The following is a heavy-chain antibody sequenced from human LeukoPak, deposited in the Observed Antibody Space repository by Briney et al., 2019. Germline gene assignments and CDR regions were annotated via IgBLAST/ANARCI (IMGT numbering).Heavy chain of an antibody. J-gene: IGHJ4*02. CDR1: GFSFSTNW. Sequence: PGGSLRLSCAASGFSFSTNWMTWVRHAAGKVLERVANIEPAGTETYYVDPVKGRFTISRDNAKHLLYRQMNSLRAEDTAVYYCGRFGDEAAVDYWGQGTLVTVSS. CDR2: IEPAGTET. CDR3: GRFGDEAAVDY. D-gene: IGHD3-10*01. V-gene: IGHV3-7*01.